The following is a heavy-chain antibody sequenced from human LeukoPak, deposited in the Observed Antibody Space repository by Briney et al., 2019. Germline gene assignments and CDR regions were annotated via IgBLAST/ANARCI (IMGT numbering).Heavy chain of an antibody. CDR3: ARGGPADCSGGSCYSEFDY. CDR2: IIPIFGTA. D-gene: IGHD2-15*01. J-gene: IGHJ4*02. Sequence: RASVKVSCKASGYTFTSYGISWVRQAPGQGLEWMGRIIPIFGTANYAQKFQGRVTITTDESTSTAYMELSSLRSEDMAVYYCARGGPADCSGGSCYSEFDYWGQGTLVTVSS. CDR1: GYTFTSYG. V-gene: IGHV1-69*05.